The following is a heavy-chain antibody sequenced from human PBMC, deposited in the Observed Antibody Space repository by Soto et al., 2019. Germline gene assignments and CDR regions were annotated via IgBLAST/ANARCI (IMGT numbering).Heavy chain of an antibody. CDR3: ARGGGYSDSSGSYFFAY. CDR2: IYYSGST. CDR1: GGSVSSGSYY. Sequence: SETLSLTCTVSGGSVSSGSYYLKWIRQPPGKGLEWIGYIYYSGSTNYNPSLTSRVTMSVDTSKKQFSLKLSSVTAADTAVYYCARGGGYSDSSGSYFFAYWGEGTLVTVSS. V-gene: IGHV4-61*01. J-gene: IGHJ4*02. D-gene: IGHD3-22*01.